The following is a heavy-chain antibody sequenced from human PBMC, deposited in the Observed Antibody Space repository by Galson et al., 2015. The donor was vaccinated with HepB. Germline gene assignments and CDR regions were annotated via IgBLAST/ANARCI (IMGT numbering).Heavy chain of an antibody. CDR3: ARDLGFGLDY. D-gene: IGHD3-16*01. J-gene: IGHJ4*02. CDR2: IWYDGSIE. CDR1: GFTFSNYG. Sequence: SLRLSCAVSGFTFSNYGMYWVRQAPGKGLEWVAVIWYDGSIEYYRDSVRGRFTVSRDNSRNTLYLQMSSLRAEDTAVYYCARDLGFGLDYWGQGTLVIVSS. V-gene: IGHV3-33*07.